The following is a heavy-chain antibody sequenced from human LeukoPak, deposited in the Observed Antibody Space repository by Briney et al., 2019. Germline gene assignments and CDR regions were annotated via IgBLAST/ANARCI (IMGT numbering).Heavy chain of an antibody. CDR3: ARDPGYESWSPFWGGMDV. CDR2: ITREGSST. CDR1: GFTFSSSW. J-gene: IGHJ6*04. Sequence: GGSLRLSCAASGFTFSSSWMHWVRQAPGKGVVWVSRITREGSSTTYADSVKGRFTTSRDNAKNTLYLQMDSLRDDDTAVYYCARDPGYESWSPFWGGMDVWGNGTTVIVSS. D-gene: IGHD3-16*01. V-gene: IGHV3-74*01.